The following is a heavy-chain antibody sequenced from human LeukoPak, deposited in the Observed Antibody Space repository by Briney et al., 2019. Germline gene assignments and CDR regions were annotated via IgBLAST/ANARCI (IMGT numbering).Heavy chain of an antibody. Sequence: GGSLRLSCAASGFTFSNYWMTWVRQAPGKGLEWVANIKQDGSDKYYVDSVKGRFTISRDNAKNSLYLQMNSLRAEDTAVYYCAREKGNYDGYYNYYMDVWGKGTTVTVSS. CDR2: IKQDGSDK. D-gene: IGHD4-11*01. V-gene: IGHV3-7*01. J-gene: IGHJ6*03. CDR1: GFTFSNYW. CDR3: AREKGNYDGYYNYYMDV.